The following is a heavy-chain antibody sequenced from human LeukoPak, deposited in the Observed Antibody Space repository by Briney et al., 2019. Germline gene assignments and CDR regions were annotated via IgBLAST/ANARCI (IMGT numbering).Heavy chain of an antibody. D-gene: IGHD2-2*01. CDR3: ARDRCSSTSCYRKTPGYFDY. CDR1: GFTFSDYY. J-gene: IGHJ4*02. Sequence: GGSLRLSCAASGFTFSDYYMSWIRQAPGKGLEWVSDMSSSGSTIYYADSVKGRFTISRDNAKNSLYLQMNSLRAEDTAVYYCARDRCSSTSCYRKTPGYFDYWGQGTLVTVSS. CDR2: MSSSGSTI. V-gene: IGHV3-11*01.